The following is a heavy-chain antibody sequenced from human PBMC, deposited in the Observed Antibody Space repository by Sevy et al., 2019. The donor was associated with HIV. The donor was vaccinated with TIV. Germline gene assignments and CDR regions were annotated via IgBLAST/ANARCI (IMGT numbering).Heavy chain of an antibody. Sequence: LSLTCVASGFNLIPYWMTWVRQAPGKGLEWVANIKQDGNEKYYVESVKGRFTVSRDNAKNALYLQMYSLRVEDTAVYFCASNTYHYDSNTYYPVYWGQGTRVTVSS. CDR3: ASNTYHYDSNTYYPVY. V-gene: IGHV3-7*01. CDR1: GFNLIPYW. D-gene: IGHD3-22*01. CDR2: IKQDGNEK. J-gene: IGHJ4*02.